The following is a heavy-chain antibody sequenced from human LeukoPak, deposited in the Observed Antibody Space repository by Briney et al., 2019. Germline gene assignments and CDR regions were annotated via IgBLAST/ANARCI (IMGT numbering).Heavy chain of an antibody. Sequence: PSETLSLTCTVCGGSINSYYWSWIRQPPGKGLEWIGYIYYSGSTNYNPSLKSRLTISVDTSKNQFSLRLSSVTAADTAVYYCAREGPSSGWFDPWGQGTLVTVSS. CDR3: AREGPSSGWFDP. CDR2: IYYSGST. V-gene: IGHV4-59*12. J-gene: IGHJ5*02. CDR1: GGSINSYY.